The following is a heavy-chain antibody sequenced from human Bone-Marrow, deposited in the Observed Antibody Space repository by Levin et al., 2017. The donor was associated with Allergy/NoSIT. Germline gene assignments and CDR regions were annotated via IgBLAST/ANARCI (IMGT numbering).Heavy chain of an antibody. CDR3: ANSWAYCGKDCYTYNFDS. D-gene: IGHD2-21*02. CDR2: LSRDATNT. J-gene: IGHJ4*02. V-gene: IGHV3-23*01. CDR1: GVTFSNYA. Sequence: GGSLRLSCADSGVTFSNYAMSWVRQAPGKGLEWVSALSRDATNTYYANSVKGRFTISRDNSQKILYLQMNNLRVEDTALYYCANSWAYCGKDCYTYNFDSWGQGTLVTVSS.